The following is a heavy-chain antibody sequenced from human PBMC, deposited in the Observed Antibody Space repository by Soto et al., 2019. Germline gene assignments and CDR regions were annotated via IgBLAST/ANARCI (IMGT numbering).Heavy chain of an antibody. CDR2: IDPSDSYT. Sequence: PGESLKISCKGSGYSFTSYWISWVRQMPGKGLEWMGRIDPSDSYTNYSPSFQGHVTISADKSISTAYLQWSRLKASDTAMYYCARVARRGYYYYGMDVWGQGTTVTVSS. J-gene: IGHJ6*02. D-gene: IGHD2-15*01. CDR3: ARVARRGYYYYGMDV. V-gene: IGHV5-10-1*01. CDR1: GYSFTSYW.